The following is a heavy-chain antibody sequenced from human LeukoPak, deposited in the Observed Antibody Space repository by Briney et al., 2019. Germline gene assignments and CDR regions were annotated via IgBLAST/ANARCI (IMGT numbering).Heavy chain of an antibody. Sequence: SETLSLTCTVSGGSISSYYRSWIRQPPGKGLEWIGYVYYNGNTNYSPSLKSRVTMSVDTSKNLFSLKVSSVTAADTAVYYCARGRSNYYGMDVWGQGTTVTVSS. J-gene: IGHJ6*02. D-gene: IGHD1-26*01. CDR1: GGSISSYY. V-gene: IGHV4-59*01. CDR2: VYYNGNT. CDR3: ARGRSNYYGMDV.